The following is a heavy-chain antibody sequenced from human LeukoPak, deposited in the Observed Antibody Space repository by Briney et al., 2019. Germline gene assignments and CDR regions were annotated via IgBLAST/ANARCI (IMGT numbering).Heavy chain of an antibody. D-gene: IGHD3-10*01. CDR3: ARVTMVRGVIYYYYYYMDV. V-gene: IGHV3-23*01. CDR2: ISGSGGST. Sequence: GGSLRLSCAASGFTFSSYGMSWVRQAPGKGLEWVSAISGSGGSTYYADSVKGRFTISRDNAKNSLYLQMNSLRAEDTAVYYCARVTMVRGVIYYYYYYMDVWGKGTTVTVSS. CDR1: GFTFSSYG. J-gene: IGHJ6*03.